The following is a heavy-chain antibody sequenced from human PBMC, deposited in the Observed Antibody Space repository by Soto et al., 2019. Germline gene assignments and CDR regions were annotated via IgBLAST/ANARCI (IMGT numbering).Heavy chain of an antibody. J-gene: IGHJ4*02. D-gene: IGHD2-15*01. CDR2: SIPILGRA. Sequence: QVQLVQSGTEVKKSGSSVAVSCQASAGTFNNHSLSWVRQAPGQGLEWMGRSIPILGRADYSQKFQGRLTLTVDKSTSTADMELSSLTSEDTAVYYCVIDLGYFDFWGQGTLVTVSS. CDR3: VIDLGYFDF. V-gene: IGHV1-69*02. CDR1: AGTFNNHS.